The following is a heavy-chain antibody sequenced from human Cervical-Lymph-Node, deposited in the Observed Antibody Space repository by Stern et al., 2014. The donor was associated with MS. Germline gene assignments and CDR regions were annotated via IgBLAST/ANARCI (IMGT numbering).Heavy chain of an antibody. V-gene: IGHV5-51*03. J-gene: IGHJ6*02. CDR1: GYTFTNNW. Sequence: VQLVQSGAEVKKPGESLKISCKGSGYTFTNNWIAWVRQMPGKGLEWMGIIYPDDSDIRYSPSFQGQGTISADKSISPAYLQWSSLKAADGAVYYCARPPPRRKWDDPNYGMDVWGQGTTVTVSS. CDR3: ARPPPRRKWDDPNYGMDV. CDR2: IYPDDSDI. D-gene: IGHD1-1*01.